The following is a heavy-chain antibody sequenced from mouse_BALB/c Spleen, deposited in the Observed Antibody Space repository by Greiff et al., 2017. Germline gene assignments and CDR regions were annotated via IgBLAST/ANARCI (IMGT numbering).Heavy chain of an antibody. CDR1: GFSLTSYG. J-gene: IGHJ3*01. V-gene: IGHV2-9*02. CDR3: AIYGYDSWFAY. CDR2: IWAGGST. D-gene: IGHD2-2*01. Sequence: VNVVESGPGLVAPSQSLSITCTVSGFSLTSYGVHWVRQPPGKGLEWLGVIWAGGSTNYNSALMSRLSISKDNSKSQVFLKMNSLQTDDTAMYYCAIYGYDSWFAYWGQGTLVTVSA.